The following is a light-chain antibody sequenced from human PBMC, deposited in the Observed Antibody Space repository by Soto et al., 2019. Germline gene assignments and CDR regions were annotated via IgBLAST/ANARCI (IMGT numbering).Light chain of an antibody. V-gene: IGKV3-20*01. CDR1: ETVRSKY. Sequence: EILLTQSPGTLSLSPGDTATLSCRASETVRSKYLAWYRQIPGQAPRLLIYGASTRATGIPDRVSGSGSKTDYTLTIASLRAEDFAVYYCEQYGDLPNSFGQGTTVE. CDR3: EQYGDLPNS. CDR2: GAS. J-gene: IGKJ2*01.